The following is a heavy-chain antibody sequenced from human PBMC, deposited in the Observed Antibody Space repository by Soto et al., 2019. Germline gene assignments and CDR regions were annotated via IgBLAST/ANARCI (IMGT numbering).Heavy chain of an antibody. CDR1: GGTFSSST. Sequence: QVKLMQSGAEVKKPGSSVKVSCKPSGGTFSSSTISWVRQAPGHGLEWMGGIIPVFGTSTHAQMFQGRIALTADESTNTAFMELTSLRSEDTVMYFCARGSGVRLAHLVDWGQGTLITVSS. CDR3: ARGSGVRLAHLVD. D-gene: IGHD3-10*01. CDR2: IIPVFGTS. V-gene: IGHV1-69*12. J-gene: IGHJ4*02.